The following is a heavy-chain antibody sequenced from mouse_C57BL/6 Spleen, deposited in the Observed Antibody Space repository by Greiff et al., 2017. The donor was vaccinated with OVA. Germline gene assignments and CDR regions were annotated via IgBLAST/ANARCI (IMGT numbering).Heavy chain of an antibody. CDR1: GYTFTSYW. CDR2: IDPSDSYT. V-gene: IGHV1-50*01. CDR3: ARKLGAMGY. J-gene: IGHJ4*01. Sequence: QVQLQQPGAELVKPGASVKLSCKASGYTFTSYWMQWVKQRPGQGLEWIGEIDPSDSYTNYNQKFKGKATLTVDTSSSTAYMQLSSLTSEDSAVYYCARKLGAMGYWGQGTSVTVSS.